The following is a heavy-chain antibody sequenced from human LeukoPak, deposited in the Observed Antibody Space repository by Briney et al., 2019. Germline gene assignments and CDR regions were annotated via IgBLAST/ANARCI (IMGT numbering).Heavy chain of an antibody. CDR1: GGSINSRSYY. V-gene: IGHV4-39*01. Sequence: SETLSLTCNVSGGSINSRSYYWGWIRQSPGKGLEWIGSIYYSGSTYYNPSLKSRVTMSVDMSKNQFSLKLSSVTAADTAVYYCARQISSGRYGDYFDYWGQGTLVTVSS. CDR3: ARQISSGRYGDYFDY. D-gene: IGHD6-19*01. CDR2: IYYSGST. J-gene: IGHJ4*02.